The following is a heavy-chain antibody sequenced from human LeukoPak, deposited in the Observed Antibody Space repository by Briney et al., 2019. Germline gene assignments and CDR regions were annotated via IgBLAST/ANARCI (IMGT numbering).Heavy chain of an antibody. J-gene: IGHJ5*02. D-gene: IGHD2-2*01. Sequence: SETLSLTCTVSGGSISSYYWSWIRQPAGKGLEWIGYIYYSGSTNYNPSLKSRVTISVDTSKNQFSLKLSSVTAADTAVYYCARGPKVPAATIWFDPWGQGTLVTVSS. CDR2: IYYSGST. CDR3: ARGPKVPAATIWFDP. V-gene: IGHV4-59*08. CDR1: GGSISSYY.